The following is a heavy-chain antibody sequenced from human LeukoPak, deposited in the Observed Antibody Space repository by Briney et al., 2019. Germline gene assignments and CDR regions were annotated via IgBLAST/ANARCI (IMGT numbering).Heavy chain of an antibody. D-gene: IGHD4-17*01. CDR1: GGSISSYY. Sequence: SETLSLTCTVSGGSISSYYWSWIRQPPGKGLEWIGYIYYSGSTNYNPSLKSRVTISVDTSKNQFSLKLSSVTAADTAVYYCARRRAFYGDYSLDYWGQGTLVTVSS. CDR2: IYYSGST. J-gene: IGHJ4*02. CDR3: ARRRAFYGDYSLDY. V-gene: IGHV4-59*08.